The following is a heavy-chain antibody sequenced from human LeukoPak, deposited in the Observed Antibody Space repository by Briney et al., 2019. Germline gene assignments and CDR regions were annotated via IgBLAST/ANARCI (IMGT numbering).Heavy chain of an antibody. D-gene: IGHD3-10*01. CDR3: AKGNTMALDAFDI. CDR2: ISWNSGSI. V-gene: IGHV3-9*01. J-gene: IGHJ3*02. Sequence: GGSLRLSCAASGFTFDDYAMHWVRQAPGKGLEWVSGISWNSGSIGYADSVKGRFTISRDNSKNSLYLQMNSLRTEDTALYYCAKGNTMALDAFDIWGQGTMVTVSS. CDR1: GFTFDDYA.